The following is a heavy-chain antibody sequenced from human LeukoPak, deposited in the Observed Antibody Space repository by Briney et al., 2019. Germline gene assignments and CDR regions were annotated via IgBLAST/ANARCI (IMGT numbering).Heavy chain of an antibody. CDR1: GFTFSRYG. CDR3: AKGDFYGSGRDYYYYMDV. V-gene: IGHV3-23*01. Sequence: PGGSLRLSCAASGFTFSRYGMSWVRQAPGKGLEWVSAISGSGGHTYYADSVKGRFTISRDNSKNTLYLQMNSLRAEDTAVYNCAKGDFYGSGRDYYYYMDVWGKGTTVTISS. CDR2: ISGSGGHT. D-gene: IGHD3-10*01. J-gene: IGHJ6*03.